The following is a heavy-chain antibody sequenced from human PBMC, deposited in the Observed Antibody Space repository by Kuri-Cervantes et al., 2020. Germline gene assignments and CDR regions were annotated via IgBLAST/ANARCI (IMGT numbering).Heavy chain of an antibody. CDR1: GYTFTGYY. V-gene: IGHV1-2*04. CDR2: INPNSGGT. Sequence: ASVKVSCKASGYTFTGYYMHWVQQAPGQGLEWMGWINPNSGGTNYAQKFQGWVTMTRDTSISTAYMELSRLRPDDTAVYYCARAPIFGVVITSNFDYWGQGTLVTVSS. J-gene: IGHJ4*02. CDR3: ARAPIFGVVITSNFDY. D-gene: IGHD3-3*01.